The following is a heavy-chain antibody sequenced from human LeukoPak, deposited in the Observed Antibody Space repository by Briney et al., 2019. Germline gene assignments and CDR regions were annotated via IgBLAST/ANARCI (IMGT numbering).Heavy chain of an antibody. V-gene: IGHV4-59*04. CDR1: GGSISSYY. CDR3: AMSITMIIVIVKGPPTIDY. D-gene: IGHD3-22*01. Sequence: SETLSLTCTVSGGSISSYYWSWIRQPPGKGLEWIGSISHSGNTYYNPSLKSRVTVSVDTSKNQFSLKLSSVTAADTAVYYCAMSITMIIVIVKGPPTIDYWGQGTLVTVSS. J-gene: IGHJ4*02. CDR2: ISHSGNT.